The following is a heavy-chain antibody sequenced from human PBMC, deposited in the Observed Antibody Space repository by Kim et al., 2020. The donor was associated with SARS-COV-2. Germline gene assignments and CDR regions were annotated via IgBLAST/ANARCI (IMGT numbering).Heavy chain of an antibody. CDR2: INFQNGNT. CDR1: GYSFDKYG. J-gene: IGHJ4*02. V-gene: IGHV1-18*01. D-gene: IGHD2-8*02. Sequence: ASVKVSCTASGYSFDKYGITWVRQAPGQGLEWMGWINFQNGNTKYAQNVQGRVTMTSDTSTSTAYLDLGSLTSDDTAVYYCARGGLLGIRIDYWGQGTLVTVSS. CDR3: ARGGLLGIRIDY.